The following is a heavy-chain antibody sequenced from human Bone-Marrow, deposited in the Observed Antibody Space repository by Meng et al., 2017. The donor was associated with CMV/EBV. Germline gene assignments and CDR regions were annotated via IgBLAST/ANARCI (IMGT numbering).Heavy chain of an antibody. D-gene: IGHD4-23*01. CDR3: AKVFQSSVVVTRY. Sequence: GESLKISCAASGFTFSSYSMNWVRQAPGKGLEWVSAISGSGGSTYYADSVKGRFTISRDNSKNTLYLQMNSLRAEDTAVYYCAKVFQSSVVVTRYWGQGTLVTVSS. J-gene: IGHJ4*02. CDR1: GFTFSSYS. CDR2: ISGSGGST. V-gene: IGHV3-23*01.